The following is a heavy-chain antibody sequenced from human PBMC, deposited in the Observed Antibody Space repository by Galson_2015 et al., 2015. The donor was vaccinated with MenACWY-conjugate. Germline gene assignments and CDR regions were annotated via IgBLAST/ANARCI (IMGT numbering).Heavy chain of an antibody. CDR2: ISVSGGTT. CDR1: GFTFSSYT. J-gene: IGHJ4*02. CDR3: AKRSGDYDSSGYYYRRLDY. D-gene: IGHD3-22*01. Sequence: SLRLSCAASGFTFSSYTMTWVRQAPGKGLEWVSGISVSGGTTDYADSVKGRFTISRDNSKNTLYLQMNSLRVEDTAVYYCAKRSGDYDSSGYYYRRLDYWGQGTLVTVSS. V-gene: IGHV3-23*01.